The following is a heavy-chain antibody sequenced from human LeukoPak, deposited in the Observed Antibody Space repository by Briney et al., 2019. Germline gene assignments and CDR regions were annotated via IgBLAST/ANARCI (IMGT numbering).Heavy chain of an antibody. J-gene: IGHJ6*03. CDR2: IYYSGST. CDR1: GGSISSYY. V-gene: IGHV4-59*01. D-gene: IGHD3-16*01. CDR3: ARETSQKGAHYMDV. Sequence: SETLSLTCTVSGGSISSYYWSWIRQPPGKGLEWIGYIYYSGSTNYNPSLKGRVTISVDTSKNQFSLKLRSVTAADTAVYYCARETSQKGAHYMDVWGKGTTVTISS.